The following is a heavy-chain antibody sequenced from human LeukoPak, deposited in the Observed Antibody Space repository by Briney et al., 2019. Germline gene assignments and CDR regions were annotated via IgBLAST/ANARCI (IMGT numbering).Heavy chain of an antibody. D-gene: IGHD5-18*01. CDR1: GFTFSSYS. CDR2: IRGSGGST. V-gene: IGHV3-23*01. CDR3: AKDREDTAMVEYYSDY. Sequence: GGSLRLSCAASGFTFSSYSMNWVRQAPGKGLEWVSAIRGSGGSTYYADSVKGRFTISRDNSKNTLYLQMNSLRAEDTAVYYCAKDREDTAMVEYYSDYWGQGTLVTVSS. J-gene: IGHJ4*02.